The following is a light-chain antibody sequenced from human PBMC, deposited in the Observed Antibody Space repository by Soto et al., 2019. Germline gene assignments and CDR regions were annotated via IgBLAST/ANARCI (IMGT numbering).Light chain of an antibody. CDR3: GSWDSSMSAYV. Sequence: SVLTQPPSVSAAPGQKVTISCSGSSSNIGGNSVSWYQQLPGTAPKLLIYDDDKRPSGIPDRFSGSKSGTSATLGITGFRTGDEADYYCGSWDSSMSAYVFGTGTKATVL. CDR1: SSNIGGNS. J-gene: IGLJ1*01. V-gene: IGLV1-51*01. CDR2: DDD.